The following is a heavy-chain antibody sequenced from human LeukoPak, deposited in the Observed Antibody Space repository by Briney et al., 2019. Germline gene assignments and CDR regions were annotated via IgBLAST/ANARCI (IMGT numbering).Heavy chain of an antibody. J-gene: IGHJ4*02. Sequence: GASVKVSCKASGYTFSNCGISWVRQAPGLGLEWMGWTSYNGNTNYAQKFQDRVTMTTDTSTTTAYMELRSLESDDTAVYYCARPSGSGWQALGYWGQGTLVTVSS. D-gene: IGHD6-19*01. CDR1: GYTFSNCG. CDR2: TSYNGNT. CDR3: ARPSGSGWQALGY. V-gene: IGHV1-18*04.